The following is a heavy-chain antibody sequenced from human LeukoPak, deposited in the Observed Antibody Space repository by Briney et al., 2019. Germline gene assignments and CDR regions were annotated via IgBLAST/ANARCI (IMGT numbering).Heavy chain of an antibody. J-gene: IGHJ4*02. D-gene: IGHD1-26*01. V-gene: IGHV4-59*06. CDR2: IYYSGST. CDR1: GGSISSSY. CDR3: ARTLFENRGSYALGY. Sequence: SSETLSLTCTVSGGSISSSYWSWIRQPPGKGLEWIGYIYYSGSTYYNPSLKSRVTISVDTSKNQFSLKLSSVTTADTAVYYCARTLFENRGSYALGYWGQGTLVTVSS.